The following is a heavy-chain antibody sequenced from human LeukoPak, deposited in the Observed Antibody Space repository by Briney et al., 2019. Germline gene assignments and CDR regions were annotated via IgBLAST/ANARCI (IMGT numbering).Heavy chain of an antibody. D-gene: IGHD3-22*01. V-gene: IGHV4-31*03. J-gene: IGHJ4*02. CDR1: GGSISSGGYY. CDR2: IYYSGST. CDR3: ARDGGTSSGYYLNV. Sequence: TSQTLSVTCTVSGGSISSGGYYLSWNRQHPGKGLEWIGYIYYSGSTYYNPSLKSRVTISVDTSKNQFSLKLSSVTAADTAVYYCARDGGTSSGYYLNVWGQGTLVTVSS.